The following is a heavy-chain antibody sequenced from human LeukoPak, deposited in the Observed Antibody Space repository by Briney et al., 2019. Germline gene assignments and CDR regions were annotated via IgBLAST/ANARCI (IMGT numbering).Heavy chain of an antibody. CDR2: IIPIFGTA. D-gene: IGHD2-2*01. Sequence: SVKVSCKASGGTFSSYAISWVRQAPGQGLEWMGGIIPIFGTANYAQKFQGRVTITTDESTSTAYMELSSLRSEDTAVYYCARGSVDLGYCSSTSCYHFNWFDPWGQGTPVTVSS. V-gene: IGHV1-69*05. J-gene: IGHJ5*02. CDR3: ARGSVDLGYCSSTSCYHFNWFDP. CDR1: GGTFSSYA.